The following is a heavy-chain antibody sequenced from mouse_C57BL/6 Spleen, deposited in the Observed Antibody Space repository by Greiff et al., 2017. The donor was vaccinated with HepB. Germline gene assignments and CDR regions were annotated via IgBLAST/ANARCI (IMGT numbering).Heavy chain of an antibody. CDR2: IDPSDSYT. CDR3: ARHGSSSYWYFDV. J-gene: IGHJ1*03. Sequence: QVQLQQPGAELVRPGTSVKLSCKASGYTFTSYWMHWVKQRPGQGLEWIGVIDPSDSYTNYNQKFKGKATLTVVTSSSTAYMQLSSLTSEDSAVYYCARHGSSSYWYFDVWGTGTTVTVSS. CDR1: GYTFTSYW. D-gene: IGHD1-1*01. V-gene: IGHV1-59*01.